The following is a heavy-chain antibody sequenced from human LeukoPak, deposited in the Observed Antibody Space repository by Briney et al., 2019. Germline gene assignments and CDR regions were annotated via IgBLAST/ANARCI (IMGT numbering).Heavy chain of an antibody. Sequence: PSETLSLTCAVYGGSFSGYYWSWIRQPPGKGLEWIGEINHSGSTNYNPSLKSRVTISVDTSKNQFSLKLSSVTAADTAVYYCARRPFMVRGPPGMDVWGQGTTVTVSS. V-gene: IGHV4-34*01. CDR3: ARRPFMVRGPPGMDV. D-gene: IGHD3-10*01. J-gene: IGHJ6*02. CDR2: INHSGST. CDR1: GGSFSGYY.